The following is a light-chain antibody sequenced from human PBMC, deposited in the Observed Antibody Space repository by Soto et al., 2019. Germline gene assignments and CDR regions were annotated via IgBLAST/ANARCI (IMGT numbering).Light chain of an antibody. J-gene: IGKJ4*01. V-gene: IGKV1-27*01. CDR2: DAS. Sequence: DIQMTQSPSSLSASLGDRVTITCRASQAISNYLAWYQQKPGKAPKLLVYDASTLQSGVPSRFGGSGFGTDFRLTISSLQPEDVATYYCQKYNSAPLLFGGGTKVEIK. CDR1: QAISNY. CDR3: QKYNSAPLL.